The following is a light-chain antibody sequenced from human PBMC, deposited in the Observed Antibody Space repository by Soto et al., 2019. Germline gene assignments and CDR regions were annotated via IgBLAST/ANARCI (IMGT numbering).Light chain of an antibody. CDR3: AAWDDSLSVGV. Sequence: QSVLTQPPSASGTPGQRVTISCSGSSSNIGYNFVYWYQQVPGTAPKLLIYRNDQRPSGVPDRFSGSKSGTSASLAISGLRSEDEADYYCAAWDDSLSVGVFGGGTKL. J-gene: IGLJ2*01. V-gene: IGLV1-47*01. CDR1: SSNIGYNF. CDR2: RND.